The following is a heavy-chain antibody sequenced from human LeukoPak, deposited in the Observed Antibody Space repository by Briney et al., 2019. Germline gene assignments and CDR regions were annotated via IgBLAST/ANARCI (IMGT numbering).Heavy chain of an antibody. Sequence: QPGGSLRLSCAASGFTFSSYAMSWVRQAPGKGLEWVSGISGSGGSTYYADSVKGRFTISRDNSKNTLYLQMNSLRAEDTAVYYCAKDPVSSSWYDYWGQGTLVTVSS. CDR1: GFTFSSYA. D-gene: IGHD6-13*01. CDR2: ISGSGGST. CDR3: AKDPVSSSWYDY. J-gene: IGHJ4*02. V-gene: IGHV3-23*01.